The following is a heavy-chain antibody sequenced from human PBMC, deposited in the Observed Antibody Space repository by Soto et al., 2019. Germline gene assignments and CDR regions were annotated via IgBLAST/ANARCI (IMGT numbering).Heavy chain of an antibody. CDR3: AKGDCTNGVCHNDY. J-gene: IGHJ4*02. D-gene: IGHD2-8*01. CDR2: ISGSGGST. V-gene: IGHV3-23*01. CDR1: GFTFSIYA. Sequence: GGSLRLSCAASGFTFSIYAMSWVRQAPGKGLEWVSAISGSGGSTYYADSVKGRFTISRDNSKNTLYLQMNSLRAEDTAVYYCAKGDCTNGVCHNDYWGQGPLVTVSS.